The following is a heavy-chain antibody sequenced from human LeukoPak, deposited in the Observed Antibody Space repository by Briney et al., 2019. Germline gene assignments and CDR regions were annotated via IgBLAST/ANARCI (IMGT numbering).Heavy chain of an antibody. CDR1: GYTFTSYY. V-gene: IGHV1-46*01. J-gene: IGHJ4*02. Sequence: ASVKDSCKASGYTFTSYYMHCVRQPPGQRLEWMGIINPSGGSTSYAQKFQGRVTMTRDMSTSTVYMELSSLRSEDTAVYYCARGAYYFDYWGQGTLVTVSS. CDR3: ARGAYYFDY. CDR2: INPSGGST.